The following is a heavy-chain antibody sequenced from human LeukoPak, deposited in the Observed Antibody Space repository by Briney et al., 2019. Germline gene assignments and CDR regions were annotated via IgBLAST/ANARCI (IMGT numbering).Heavy chain of an antibody. D-gene: IGHD6-6*01. J-gene: IGHJ4*02. Sequence: GGSLRLSCAASGFTFSSYAMSWVRQAPGKGLEWVSTISGSGTGTYYADSVRGRFTISRDNSQNTLYLQINSLRAEDTAVYSCAKSYSRSSELDFWGQGTLVTVSS. CDR1: GFTFSSYA. CDR3: AKSYSRSSELDF. V-gene: IGHV3-23*01. CDR2: ISGSGTGT.